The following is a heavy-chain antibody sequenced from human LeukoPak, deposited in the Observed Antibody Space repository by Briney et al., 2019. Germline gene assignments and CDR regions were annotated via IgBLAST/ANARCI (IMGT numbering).Heavy chain of an antibody. CDR2: IFGSGST. V-gene: IGHV4-4*07. CDR3: ARGSGSYPPLDY. J-gene: IGHJ4*02. D-gene: IGHD3-10*01. Sequence: SETLSLTCTVSGGSISSYYWSWTRQPAREGLEWIGRIFGSGSTNYNPSLRSRLTMSVDTSKNQFSLKLTSVTAADTAVYYCARGSGSYPPLDYWGQGTLVTVFS. CDR1: GGSISSYY.